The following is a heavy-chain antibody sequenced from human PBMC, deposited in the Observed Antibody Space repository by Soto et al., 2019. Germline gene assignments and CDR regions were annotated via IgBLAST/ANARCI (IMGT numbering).Heavy chain of an antibody. CDR2: IYYTGST. V-gene: IGHV4-61*01. CDR3: ARGGPGPRYY. Sequence: SETLSLTCTVSGGSVSSGTYYWSWIRQPPGKGLEWIGYIYYTGSTNYSPSLKSRVNISIDTPKNQFSLKLSSVTAAVTAVYYCARGGPGPRYYWGQGTLVTVSS. J-gene: IGHJ4*02. CDR1: GGSVSSGTYY.